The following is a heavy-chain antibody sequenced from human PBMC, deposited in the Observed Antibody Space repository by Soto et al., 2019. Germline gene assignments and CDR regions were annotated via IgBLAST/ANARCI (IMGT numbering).Heavy chain of an antibody. V-gene: IGHV3-30*18. D-gene: IGHD5-18*01. J-gene: IGHJ5*02. CDR1: GFTFSSYG. CDR3: AKHVLPGYSYDGDPGWFDP. CDR2: ISYDGSNK. Sequence: GGSLRLSCAASGFTFSSYGMHWVRQAPGKGLEWVAVISYDGSNKYYADSVKGRFTISRDNSKNTLYLQMNSLRAEDTAVYYCAKHVLPGYSYDGDPGWFDPWGQGTMVTVSS.